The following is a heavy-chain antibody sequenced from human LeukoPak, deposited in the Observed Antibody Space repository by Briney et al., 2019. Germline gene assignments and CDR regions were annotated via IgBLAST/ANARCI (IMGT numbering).Heavy chain of an antibody. CDR3: ARDWGGYNNWFDP. V-gene: IGHV1-2*02. J-gene: IGHJ5*02. Sequence: ASVKVSCKASGYTFTGYYMHWVRQAPGQGLEWMGWINPNSGGTNYAQKFQGRVTVTRDTSISTAYMELSRLRSDDTAVYYCARDWGGYNNWFDPWGQGTLVTVSS. D-gene: IGHD3-3*01. CDR2: INPNSGGT. CDR1: GYTFTGYY.